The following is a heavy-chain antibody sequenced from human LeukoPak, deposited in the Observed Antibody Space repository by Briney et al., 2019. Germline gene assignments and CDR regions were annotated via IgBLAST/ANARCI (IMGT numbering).Heavy chain of an antibody. D-gene: IGHD2-8*01. CDR1: GYTFTSYY. V-gene: IGHV1-46*01. Sequence: GASVKVSCKASGYTFTSYYMHWVRQAPGQGLEWMGIINPSGGSTSYAQKFQGRVTMTRDTSTSTVYMELSSLRSEDTAVYYCAREGCTNGVCYLSLYNWFDPWGQGTLVTVSS. J-gene: IGHJ5*02. CDR2: INPSGGST. CDR3: AREGCTNGVCYLSLYNWFDP.